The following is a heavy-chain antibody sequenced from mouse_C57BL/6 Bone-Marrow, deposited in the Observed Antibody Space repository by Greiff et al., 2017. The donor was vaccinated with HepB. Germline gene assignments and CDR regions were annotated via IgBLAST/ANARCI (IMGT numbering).Heavy chain of an antibody. Sequence: QVQLKESGPGLVQPSQSLSITCTVSGFSLTSYGVHWVRQSPGKGLEWLGVIWRGGSTDYNAAFMSRLSITKDNSKSQVFFKMNSLQADDTAIYYRAKSNGYYVGYWYFDVWGTGTTVTVSS. V-gene: IGHV2-5*01. J-gene: IGHJ1*03. CDR1: GFSLTSYG. CDR3: AKSNGYYVGYWYFDV. D-gene: IGHD2-3*01. CDR2: IWRGGST.